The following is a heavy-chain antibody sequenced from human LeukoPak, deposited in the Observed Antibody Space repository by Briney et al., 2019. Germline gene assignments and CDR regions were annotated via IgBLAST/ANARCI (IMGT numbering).Heavy chain of an antibody. V-gene: IGHV3-30*02. J-gene: IGHJ4*02. D-gene: IGHD3-16*01. CDR1: GFTFSSYG. Sequence: PGGSLRLSCAASGFTFSSYGMHWVRQAPGKGLEWVAFIRYDGSNKYYADSVKGRFTISRDNSKNTLYLQMNSLRAEDTAVYYCAKWGGRPPPVDYWGQGTLVTVSS. CDR2: IRYDGSNK. CDR3: AKWGGRPPPVDY.